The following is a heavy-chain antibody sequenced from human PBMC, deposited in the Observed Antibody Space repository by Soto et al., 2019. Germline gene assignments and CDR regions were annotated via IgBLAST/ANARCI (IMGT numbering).Heavy chain of an antibody. D-gene: IGHD2-2*01. Sequence: SVKVSCKASGGTFSSYAISWVRQAPGQGLEWMGGIIPIFGTANYAQKFQGRVTITADESTSTAYMELGSLRSEDTAVYYCAREVIVVVQAAKGWFDPWGQGTLVTVSS. CDR3: AREVIVVVQAAKGWFDP. V-gene: IGHV1-69*13. CDR2: IIPIFGTA. J-gene: IGHJ5*02. CDR1: GGTFSSYA.